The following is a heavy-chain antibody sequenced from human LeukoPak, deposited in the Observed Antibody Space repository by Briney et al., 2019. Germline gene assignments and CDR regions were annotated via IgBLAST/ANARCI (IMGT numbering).Heavy chain of an antibody. J-gene: IGHJ4*02. D-gene: IGHD6-19*01. Sequence: GGSLRLSCAASGFTLSSYAMSWVRQAPGKGLEWVSAVSGGGGSTYYADSVKGRFTISRDNSKNTLYLQMNSLRAEDTAVYYCAKGAVAGCQKPGVYWGQGTQVTVSS. CDR3: AKGAVAGCQKPGVY. CDR2: VSGGGGST. CDR1: GFTLSSYA. V-gene: IGHV3-23*01.